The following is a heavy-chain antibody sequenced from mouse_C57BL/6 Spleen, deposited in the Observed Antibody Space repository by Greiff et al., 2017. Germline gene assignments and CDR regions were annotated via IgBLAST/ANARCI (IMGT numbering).Heavy chain of an antibody. CDR2: IYPGDGDT. CDR3: ARHGLYYAMDY. Sequence: QVQLKQSGPELVKPGASVKISCKASGYAFSSSWMNWVKQRPGKGLEWIGRIYPGDGDTNYNGKFKGKATLTADKSSSTAYMQLSSLTSEDSAVYFCARHGLYYAMDYWGQGTSVTVSS. D-gene: IGHD1-1*02. V-gene: IGHV1-82*01. J-gene: IGHJ4*01. CDR1: GYAFSSSW.